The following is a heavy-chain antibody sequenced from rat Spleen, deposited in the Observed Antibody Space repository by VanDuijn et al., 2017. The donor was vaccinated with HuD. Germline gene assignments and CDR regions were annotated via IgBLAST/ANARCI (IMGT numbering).Heavy chain of an antibody. V-gene: IGHV5-20*01. Sequence: EVQLVESGGGAVQPGRSMKLSCAASGLSFSNYDMAWVRQAPTKGLEWVASISYDGTATYYRDSVKGRFTLSRDNAKSTLYLQMGSLRSEDTATYYCATDGYYDGTYYSVYVMDAWGQGASVTVSS. CDR1: GLSFSNYD. D-gene: IGHD1-12*02. J-gene: IGHJ4*01. CDR3: ATDGYYDGTYYSVYVMDA. CDR2: ISYDGTAT.